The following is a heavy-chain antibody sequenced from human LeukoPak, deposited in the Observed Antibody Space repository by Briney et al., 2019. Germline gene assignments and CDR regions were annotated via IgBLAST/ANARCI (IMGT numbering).Heavy chain of an antibody. CDR3: ARGSPLVTAIVDY. CDR1: GGSINSGGYY. Sequence: SETLSLTCTVSGGSINSGGYYWSWLRQHSGKGLEWIGYIYYSGSTYYNPSLKSRVTISVDTSKNQFSLKLSSVTAADTAVYYCARGSPLVTAIVDYWGQGTLVTVSS. J-gene: IGHJ4*02. CDR2: IYYSGST. D-gene: IGHD2-21*02. V-gene: IGHV4-31*03.